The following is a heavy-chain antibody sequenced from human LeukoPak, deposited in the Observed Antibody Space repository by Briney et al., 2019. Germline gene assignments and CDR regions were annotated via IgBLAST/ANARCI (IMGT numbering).Heavy chain of an antibody. V-gene: IGHV3-33*08. J-gene: IGHJ4*02. CDR1: GFTFSSYS. Sequence: GGSLRLSCAASGFTFSSYSMNWVRQAPGKALEWVAVIWHDGTNKFYADSVKGRFTISRDNSQDTLYLQMNSLRAEDTAVYYCARGSFYYDTRGSDFDHWGQGILVTVSS. D-gene: IGHD3-22*01. CDR3: ARGSFYYDTRGSDFDH. CDR2: IWHDGTNK.